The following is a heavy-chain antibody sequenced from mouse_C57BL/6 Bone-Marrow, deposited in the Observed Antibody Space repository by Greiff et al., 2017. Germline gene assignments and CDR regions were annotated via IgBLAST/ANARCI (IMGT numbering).Heavy chain of an antibody. J-gene: IGHJ2*01. CDR2: ISSGSGTI. CDR1: GFTFSDYG. CDR3: ARPGCSGDFGY. V-gene: IGHV5-17*01. D-gene: IGHD6-1*01. Sequence: EVKLMESGGGLVKPGGSLKLSCAASGFTFSDYGMHWVRQAPEKGLEWVAYISSGSGTIYYADTVKGRFTISRDNAKNTLFLQMTSLRSEDTAMYYCARPGCSGDFGYGGQGTTLTVSS.